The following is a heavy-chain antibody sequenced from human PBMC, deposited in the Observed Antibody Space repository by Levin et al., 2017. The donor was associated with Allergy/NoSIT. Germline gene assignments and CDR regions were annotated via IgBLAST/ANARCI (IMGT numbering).Heavy chain of an antibody. J-gene: IGHJ3*02. D-gene: IGHD4-17*01. CDR2: IKQDGSEK. V-gene: IGHV3-7*03. CDR3: ARDDYGDYGRDAFDI. Sequence: GESLKISCAASGFTFSSYWMSWVRQAPGKGLEWVANIKQDGSEKYYVDSVKGRFTISRDNAKNSLYLQMNSLRAEDTAVYYCARDDYGDYGRDAFDIWGQGTMVTVSS. CDR1: GFTFSSYW.